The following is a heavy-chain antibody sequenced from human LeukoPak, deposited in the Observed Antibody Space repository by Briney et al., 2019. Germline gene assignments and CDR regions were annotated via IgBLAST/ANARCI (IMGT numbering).Heavy chain of an antibody. J-gene: IGHJ4*02. CDR3: ARGRTGDSSSWQPFDY. D-gene: IGHD6-13*01. CDR1: GFTFVDTG. Sequence: GGSLRLSWAPSGFTFVDTGIGWGRQAQGKGRGWVSSIRISGSTIYYADSVKGRFTISRDNAKNSLYLQMNSLRAEDTAVYYCARGRTGDSSSWQPFDYWGQGTLVTVSS. V-gene: IGHV3-11*01. CDR2: IRISGSTI.